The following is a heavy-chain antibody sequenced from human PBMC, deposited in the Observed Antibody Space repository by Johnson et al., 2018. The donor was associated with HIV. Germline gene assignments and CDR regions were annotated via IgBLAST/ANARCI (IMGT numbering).Heavy chain of an antibody. Sequence: VQLVESGGGLVKPGGSLRLSCAASGFTFSDYYMSWIRQAPGKGLEWVSVIFSGGSTYYADSVKGRFLISRDDSKNTMFLQMNSLKVDDTAVYYCATDQVGRSYGGRSQIWGQGTMVTVSS. J-gene: IGHJ3*02. CDR3: ATDQVGRSYGGRSQI. CDR1: GFTFSDYY. CDR2: IFSGGST. D-gene: IGHD3-16*01. V-gene: IGHV3-66*01.